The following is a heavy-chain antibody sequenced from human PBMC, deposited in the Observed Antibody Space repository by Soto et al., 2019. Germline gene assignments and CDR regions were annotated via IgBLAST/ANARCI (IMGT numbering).Heavy chain of an antibody. CDR3: ASRAMAGTTFFAP. D-gene: IGHD1-7*01. J-gene: IGHJ5*02. CDR2: IIPIFGTA. V-gene: IGHV1-69*01. Sequence: QVQLVQSGAEVKKPGSSVKVSCKASGGTFSSYAISWVRQAPGQGLEWMGGIIPIFGTANYAQKCQCRVRITADESTSTAYMEPSSLRSEDTAVYYCASRAMAGTTFFAPWGQGTLVTVSS. CDR1: GGTFSSYA.